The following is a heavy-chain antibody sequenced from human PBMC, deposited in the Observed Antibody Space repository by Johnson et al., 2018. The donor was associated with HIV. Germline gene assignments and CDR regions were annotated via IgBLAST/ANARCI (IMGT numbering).Heavy chain of an antibody. D-gene: IGHD6-6*01. J-gene: IGHJ3*01. Sequence: QVQLVESGGGLVQPGGSLRLSCAASGFTVSSNYMSWVRQAPGKGLEWVSYISTSGETVFYADSGKGRFTVSRDNAKNSLSLQMNSLRADDTAVYYCARMKTARQNAFDVWGQGTMVTVSS. CDR1: GFTVSSNY. CDR3: ARMKTARQNAFDV. V-gene: IGHV3-11*01. CDR2: ISTSGETV.